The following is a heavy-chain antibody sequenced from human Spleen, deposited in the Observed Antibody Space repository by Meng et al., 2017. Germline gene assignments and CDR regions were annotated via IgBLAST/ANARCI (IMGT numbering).Heavy chain of an antibody. CDR1: GGTFSSYA. Sequence: RVEVGGGVNKPGSSGKVPCKASGGTFSSYAISWVRQAPGQGLEWMGGIIPIFGTANYAQKFQGRVTITTDESTSTGYMELSSLRSDDTAVYYCAREPLAVTGYYTPKWFDPWGQGTLVTVSS. D-gene: IGHD3-9*01. CDR2: IIPIFGTA. CDR3: AREPLAVTGYYTPKWFDP. V-gene: IGHV1-69*05. J-gene: IGHJ5*02.